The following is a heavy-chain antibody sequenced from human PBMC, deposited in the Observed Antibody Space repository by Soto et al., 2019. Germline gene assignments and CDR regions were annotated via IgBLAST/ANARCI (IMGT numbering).Heavy chain of an antibody. CDR1: GFTFSNYD. D-gene: IGHD6-19*01. Sequence: QMQLVESGGDVVQPGRSLRLSCAASGFTFSNYDMHWVRQAPGKGLEWVAVIWYDGRTKYYADSVKGRFTISRDNSKKTVDLQMNSLRTEDTAVYYCARVGNIAVPGIRWFDPWGQGTLVTVSS. CDR3: ARVGNIAVPGIRWFDP. CDR2: IWYDGRTK. V-gene: IGHV3-33*01. J-gene: IGHJ5*02.